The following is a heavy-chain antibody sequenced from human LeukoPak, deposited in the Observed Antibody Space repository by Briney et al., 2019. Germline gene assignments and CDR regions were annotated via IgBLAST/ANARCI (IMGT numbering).Heavy chain of an antibody. J-gene: IGHJ4*02. CDR2: ISGSGGST. D-gene: IGHD3-16*02. Sequence: GGSLRLSCAASGFTFSSYAMSWVRQAPRKGLEWVSAISGSGGSTYYADSVKGRFTISRDNSKNTLYLQMNSLRAEDTAVYYCATPIYDYVWGSYRYKYDYWGQGTLVTVSS. CDR1: GFTFSSYA. CDR3: ATPIYDYVWGSYRYKYDY. V-gene: IGHV3-23*01.